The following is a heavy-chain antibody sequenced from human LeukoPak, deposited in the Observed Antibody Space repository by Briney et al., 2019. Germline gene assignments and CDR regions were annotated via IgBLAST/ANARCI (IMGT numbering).Heavy chain of an antibody. CDR3: ARDLQYLGYCSSTSCYS. CDR1: GGTFSSYA. CDR2: IIPILGIA. V-gene: IGHV1-69*10. Sequence: SVTVSCKASGGTFSSYAISWVRLAPGQGLEWMGRIIPILGIANYAQKFQGRVTITADKSTSTAYMELSSLRSEDTAVYYCARDLQYLGYCSSTSCYSWGQGTLVTVSS. J-gene: IGHJ4*02. D-gene: IGHD2-2*02.